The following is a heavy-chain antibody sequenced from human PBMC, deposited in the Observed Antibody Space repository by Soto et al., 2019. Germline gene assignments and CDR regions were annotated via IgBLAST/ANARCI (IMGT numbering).Heavy chain of an antibody. J-gene: IGHJ2*01. CDR1: GFPSSTYA. D-gene: IGHD3-16*02. CDR3: TKSDGCGGGACYTGTYYYFDV. V-gene: IGHV3-23*01. CDR2: ISEGGHHT. Sequence: DVQLLESGGGLVEPGGSLTLSCAASGFPSSTYALNWVRQVPGKGPEWVSTISEGGHHTHYADPVKGRFTIFRDKSKNTLSLQMNSLRVDDTAIYYCTKSDGCGGGACYTGTYYYFDVWGRGTLVTVSS.